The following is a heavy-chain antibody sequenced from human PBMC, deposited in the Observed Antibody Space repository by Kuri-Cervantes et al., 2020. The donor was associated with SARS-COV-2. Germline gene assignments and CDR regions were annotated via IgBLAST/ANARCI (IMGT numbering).Heavy chain of an antibody. CDR3: ARDYYDFWSGSVYYYYYMDV. Sequence: TLAWTVSGGSITSYYWSWIRHPAGEGLGWIGRIYTSGSTNYNPSLKSRVTMSVDTSKNQFSLKLSSVTATDTAVYYCARDYYDFWSGSVYYYYYMDVWGKGTTVTVSS. D-gene: IGHD3-3*01. J-gene: IGHJ6*03. V-gene: IGHV4-4*07. CDR2: IYTSGST. CDR1: GGSITSYY.